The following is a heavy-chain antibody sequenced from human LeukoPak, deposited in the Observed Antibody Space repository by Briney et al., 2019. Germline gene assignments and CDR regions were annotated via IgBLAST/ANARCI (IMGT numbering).Heavy chain of an antibody. J-gene: IGHJ4*02. CDR3: ARLGYCSSTSCQ. D-gene: IGHD2-2*01. CDR2: INSSGGST. CDR1: GCTFTSYP. Sequence: ASVKVSCKASGCTFTSYPIHWVRQAPGQGLEWMGIINSSGGSTNFAQKFQGRVTLTRDTSTSTVYMDLSSLRSEDTAVYYCARLGYCSSTSCQWGQGTLVTVSS. V-gene: IGHV1-46*01.